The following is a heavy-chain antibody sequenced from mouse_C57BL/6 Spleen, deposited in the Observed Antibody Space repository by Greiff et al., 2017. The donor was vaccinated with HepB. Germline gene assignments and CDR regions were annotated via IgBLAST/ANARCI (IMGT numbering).Heavy chain of an antibody. CDR3: ARSPYYYGSSWYFDY. D-gene: IGHD1-1*01. CDR2: IDPSDSYT. V-gene: IGHV1-69*01. J-gene: IGHJ2*01. CDR1: GYTFTSYW. Sequence: QVQLQQPGAELVMPGASVKLSCKASGYTFTSYWMHWVKQRPGQGLEWIGEIDPSDSYTNYNQKFKGKSTLTVDKSSSTAYMQLSSLTSEDSAVYYCARSPYYYGSSWYFDYWGQGTTLTVSS.